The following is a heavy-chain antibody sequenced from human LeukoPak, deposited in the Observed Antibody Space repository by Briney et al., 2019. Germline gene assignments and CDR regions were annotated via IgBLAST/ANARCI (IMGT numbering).Heavy chain of an antibody. V-gene: IGHV3-53*01. J-gene: IGHJ6*02. CDR3: ARDSPSTYESLMDV. CDR1: GFTVSSTY. CDR2: LYSDTNT. Sequence: GGSLRLSCVASGFTVSSTYMSWVRQPPGKGLEWVSVLYSDTNTKFADSVKGRFTISRDSSKNTLFLQMKSLRAEDTAVYYCARDSPSTYESLMDVWGQGTTVTVSS. D-gene: IGHD2-8*01.